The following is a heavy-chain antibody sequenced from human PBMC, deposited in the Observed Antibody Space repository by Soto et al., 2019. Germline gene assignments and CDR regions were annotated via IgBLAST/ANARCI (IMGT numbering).Heavy chain of an antibody. J-gene: IGHJ4*02. Sequence: GGSLRLSCAASGFSFSDYYMTWIRQAPGQGLEWVSYISSRSGTIFYADSVKGRFTLSRDNSKNSMYLQMNSLRAEDTALYYCAKGGYSYGFIDFWGQGTLVTVSS. CDR2: ISSRSGTI. CDR3: AKGGYSYGFIDF. CDR1: GFSFSDYY. V-gene: IGHV3-11*01. D-gene: IGHD5-18*01.